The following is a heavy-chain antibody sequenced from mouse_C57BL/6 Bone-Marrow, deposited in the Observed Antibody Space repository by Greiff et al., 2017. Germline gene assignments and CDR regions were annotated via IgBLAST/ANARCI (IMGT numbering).Heavy chain of an antibody. CDR1: GYTFTDYY. D-gene: IGHD1-1*01. CDR2: IGPGSGST. CDR3: ARESLITTVNCDY. Sequence: VQLQESGAELVKPGASVMISCKASGYTFTDYYINWVKQRPGPGLEWLGKIGPGSGSTYYNEKFKGKATLTADKTSSPAYMQLSSLTSEDSAVYFSARESLITTVNCDYWGQGTTLTVSS. V-gene: IGHV1-77*01. J-gene: IGHJ2*01.